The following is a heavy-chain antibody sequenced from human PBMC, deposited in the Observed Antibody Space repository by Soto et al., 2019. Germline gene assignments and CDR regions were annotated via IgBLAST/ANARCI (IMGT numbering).Heavy chain of an antibody. CDR2: IVVGSGHT. V-gene: IGHV1-58*02. D-gene: IGHD6-13*01. J-gene: IGHJ4*02. Sequence: QMQLVQSGPEVKKPGTSVKVSCKASGFTFSSSAMQWVRQARGQRLEWIGWIVVGSGHTNYAQKFQERVTITSDMSTTTAYMELSSLRFEDTAVYYCAAKLYSSSGGHWGQGTLVTVSS. CDR3: AAKLYSSSGGH. CDR1: GFTFSSSA.